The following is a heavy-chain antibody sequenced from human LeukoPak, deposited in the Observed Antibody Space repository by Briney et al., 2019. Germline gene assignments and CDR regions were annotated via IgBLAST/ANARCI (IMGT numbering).Heavy chain of an antibody. CDR1: GGSISNDH. Sequence: SETLSLTCNVSGGSISNDHWSWIRQPPGKELEWIGYILTSGTTNYNPSLKSRVAILVDTSENQVSLKLSSVTAADTAIYFCARVRVSGTYLYYFDFWGQGILVTVSS. CDR3: ARVRVSGTYLYYFDF. J-gene: IGHJ4*02. D-gene: IGHD3-10*01. CDR2: ILTSGTT. V-gene: IGHV4-4*09.